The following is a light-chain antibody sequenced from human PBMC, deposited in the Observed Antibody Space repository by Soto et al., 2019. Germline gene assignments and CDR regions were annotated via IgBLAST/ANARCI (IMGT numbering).Light chain of an antibody. CDR3: QSYDSSLSRV. CDR1: SSNIGAGYD. Sequence: QSVLTQPPSVSGAPGQRVTISCTGSSSNIGAGYDVHWYQQLPGTAPKLLIYGNSNRPSGVPDRFSGSKSGTSASLAITGLQAEDEAEYYGQSYDSSLSRVFGGGTKVTVL. J-gene: IGLJ2*01. V-gene: IGLV1-40*01. CDR2: GNS.